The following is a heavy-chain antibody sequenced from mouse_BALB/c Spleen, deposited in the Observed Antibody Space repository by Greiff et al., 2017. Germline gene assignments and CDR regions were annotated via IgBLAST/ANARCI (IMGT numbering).Heavy chain of an antibody. CDR3: ARQDYPYYYGSSYGEVYAMDY. J-gene: IGHJ4*01. CDR2: ISSGGSYT. Sequence: EVKVVESGGDLVKPGGSLKLSCAASGFTFSSYGMSWVRQTPDKRLEWVATISSGGSYTYYPDSVKGRFTISRDNAKNTLYLQMSSLKSEDTAMYYCARQDYPYYYGSSYGEVYAMDYWGQGTSVTVSS. CDR1: GFTFSSYG. V-gene: IGHV5-6*01. D-gene: IGHD1-1*01.